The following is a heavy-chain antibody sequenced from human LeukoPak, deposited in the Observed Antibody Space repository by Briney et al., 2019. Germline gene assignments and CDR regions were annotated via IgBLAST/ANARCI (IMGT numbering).Heavy chain of an antibody. D-gene: IGHD3-3*01. CDR1: GGTFSSYA. Sequence: SVKVSCKASGGTFSSYAISWVRQAPGQGLEWMGRIIPIFGTANYAQKFQGRDTITTDESTSTAYMELSSLRSEDTAVYYCAMSGYWLAFDYWGQGTLVTVSS. CDR2: IIPIFGTA. J-gene: IGHJ4*02. CDR3: AMSGYWLAFDY. V-gene: IGHV1-69*05.